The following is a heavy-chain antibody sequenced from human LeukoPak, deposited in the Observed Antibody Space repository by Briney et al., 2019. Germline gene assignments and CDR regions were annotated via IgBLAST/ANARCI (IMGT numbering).Heavy chain of an antibody. V-gene: IGHV3-11*04. Sequence: GGSLRLSCVASGFTFSDYYMSWIRQAPGKGLEWVSYISITGTSRYYADSVRGRFTISRDKARNSLYLQMNSLRAEDTAVYYCARDAAAGTDSYYFDYWGQGTLVTVSS. J-gene: IGHJ4*02. CDR1: GFTFSDYY. CDR3: ARDAAAGTDSYYFDY. CDR2: ISITGTSR. D-gene: IGHD6-13*01.